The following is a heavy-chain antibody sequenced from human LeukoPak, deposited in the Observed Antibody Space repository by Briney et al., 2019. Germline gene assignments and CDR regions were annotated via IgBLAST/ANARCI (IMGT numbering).Heavy chain of an antibody. CDR2: ISRSGSTK. D-gene: IGHD6-19*01. Sequence: GGSLRLSCAASGFTFSDYNMRWIRQAPGKGLEWVSSISRSGSTKYYADSVKGRFTISRDNAKNSLYLQMNSLRAEDTAVYYCAREYSSGWYVGYYYYMDVWGKGTTVTVSS. CDR3: AREYSSGWYVGYYYYMDV. V-gene: IGHV3-11*04. J-gene: IGHJ6*03. CDR1: GFTFSDYN.